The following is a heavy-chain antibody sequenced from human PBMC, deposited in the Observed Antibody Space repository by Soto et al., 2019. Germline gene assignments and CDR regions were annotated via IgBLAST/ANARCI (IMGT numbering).Heavy chain of an antibody. Sequence: SETLSLTCAVYGGSFSGYYWSWIRQPPRKGLEWIGEINHSGSTNYNPSLKSRVTISVDTSKNQFSLKLSSVTAADTAVYYCARGGYCSSTSCYDYWGQGTLVTVSS. CDR2: INHSGST. D-gene: IGHD2-2*01. CDR3: ARGGYCSSTSCYDY. J-gene: IGHJ4*02. V-gene: IGHV4-34*01. CDR1: GGSFSGYY.